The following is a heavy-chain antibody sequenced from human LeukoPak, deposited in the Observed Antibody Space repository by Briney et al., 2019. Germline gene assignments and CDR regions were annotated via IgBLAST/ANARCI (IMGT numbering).Heavy chain of an antibody. Sequence: RASVKVSCKASGGTFSSYAISWVRQAPGQGLEWMGGIIPIFGTANYAQKFQGRVTITTDESTSTAYMELSSLRSEDTAVYYCARGTPTKTYCGGDCYAGWFDAWGQGTLVTVSS. V-gene: IGHV1-69*05. D-gene: IGHD2-21*02. CDR1: GGTFSSYA. CDR2: IIPIFGTA. CDR3: ARGTPTKTYCGGDCYAGWFDA. J-gene: IGHJ5*02.